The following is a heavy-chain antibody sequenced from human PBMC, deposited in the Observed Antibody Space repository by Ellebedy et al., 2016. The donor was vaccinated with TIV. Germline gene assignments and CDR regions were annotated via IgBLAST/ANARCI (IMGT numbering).Heavy chain of an antibody. D-gene: IGHD4-23*01. CDR1: GFTFSSYA. CDR2: ISGSGSHT. Sequence: PGGSLRLSCAASGFTFSSYAMSWVRQAPGKGLEWVSTISGSGSHTYYADSVKGRFTISRDNSKNTLYVQMNSLRGEDTAMYYCARDGAVPGGKGDYWGQGTLVIVSS. V-gene: IGHV3-23*01. CDR3: ARDGAVPGGKGDY. J-gene: IGHJ4*02.